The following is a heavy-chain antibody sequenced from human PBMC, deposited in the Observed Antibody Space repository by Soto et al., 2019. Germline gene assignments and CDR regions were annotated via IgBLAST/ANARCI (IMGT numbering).Heavy chain of an antibody. V-gene: IGHV1-69*01. CDR2: IIPIFGTA. CDR1: GGTFSSYA. D-gene: IGHD2-21*02. CDR3: ARANIVVVAAIPEYYGMDV. Sequence: QVQLVQSGAEVKKPGSSVKVSCKASGGTFSSYAISWVRQAPGQGLEWMGGIIPIFGTANYAQKFQGRATITAVESTSTAYMEVSSLRSEDTAVYYCARANIVVVAAIPEYYGMDVWGQGTTVTVSS. J-gene: IGHJ6*02.